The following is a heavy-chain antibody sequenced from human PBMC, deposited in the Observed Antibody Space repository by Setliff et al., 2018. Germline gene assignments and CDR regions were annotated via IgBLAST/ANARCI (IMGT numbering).Heavy chain of an antibody. J-gene: IGHJ4*02. CDR2: ISAYTGNT. V-gene: IGHV1-18*01. D-gene: IGHD2-2*01. CDR1: GYTFSNYG. Sequence: ASVKVSCKASGYTFSNYGITWVRQAPGQGLEWMGWISAYTGNTKFAQKFQGRVTLTADTSTTTAYLQLTNLRSDDTAIYFCSRLVRFCTRTSCQRLSGDEYWGQGALVTVS. CDR3: SRLVRFCTRTSCQRLSGDEY.